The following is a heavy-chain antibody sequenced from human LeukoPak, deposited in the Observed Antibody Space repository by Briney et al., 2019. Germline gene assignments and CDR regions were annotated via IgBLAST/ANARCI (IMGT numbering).Heavy chain of an antibody. V-gene: IGHV3-21*01. CDR3: ARGLNVRITIFGVVTNAFDI. CDR2: ISSSSTYI. J-gene: IGHJ3*02. CDR1: GFTFSSYS. Sequence: PGGSLRLSCAASGFTFSSYSMNWVRQAPGKGLEWVSSISSSSTYIYYADSVKGRFTISRDNAKNSLYLQMNSLRAEDTAVYYCARGLNVRITIFGVVTNAFDIWGQGTLVTVSS. D-gene: IGHD3-3*01.